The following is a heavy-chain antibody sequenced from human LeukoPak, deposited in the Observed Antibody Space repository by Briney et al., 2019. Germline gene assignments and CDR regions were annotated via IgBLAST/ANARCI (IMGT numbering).Heavy chain of an antibody. V-gene: IGHV1-18*01. D-gene: IGHD3-10*01. CDR2: ISTYNGNT. Sequence: PEASVKVSCKASGYTFTTYGISWVRQAPGQGLEWMGWISTYNGNTNYAQKLQGRVTMTRDTSTSTAYMELRSLRSDDTAVYHCARDEYYYASGSSAGIDYWGQGTLVTVSS. J-gene: IGHJ4*02. CDR1: GYTFTTYG. CDR3: ARDEYYYASGSSAGIDY.